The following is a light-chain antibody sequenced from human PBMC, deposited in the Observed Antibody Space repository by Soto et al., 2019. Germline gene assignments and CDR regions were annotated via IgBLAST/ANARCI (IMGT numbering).Light chain of an antibody. CDR1: SSDVGGYNY. V-gene: IGLV2-14*01. Sequence: QSALTQPASVSGSPGQSIAISCTGTSSDVGGYNYVSWYQQHPGKAPKLMIYDVSNRPSGVSDRFSGSKSGNTASLTISGLQAEDEADSYCSSYRTSSTAVLFGGGTKVTVL. CDR2: DVS. J-gene: IGLJ2*01. CDR3: SSYRTSSTAVL.